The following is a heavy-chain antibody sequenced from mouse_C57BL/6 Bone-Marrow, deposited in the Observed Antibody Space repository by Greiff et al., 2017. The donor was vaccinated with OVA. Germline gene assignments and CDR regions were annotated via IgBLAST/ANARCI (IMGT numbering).Heavy chain of an antibody. CDR3: ARGGIHFDY. CDR1: GFTFSSYA. CDR2: ISDGGSYT. Sequence: EVMLVESGGGLVKPGGSLKLSCAASGFTFSSYAMSWVRQTPEKRLEWVATISDGGSYTYYPDNVKGRFTISRDNAKNNLYLQMSHLKSEDTAMYYCARGGIHFDYWGQGTTLTASS. V-gene: IGHV5-4*03. J-gene: IGHJ2*01.